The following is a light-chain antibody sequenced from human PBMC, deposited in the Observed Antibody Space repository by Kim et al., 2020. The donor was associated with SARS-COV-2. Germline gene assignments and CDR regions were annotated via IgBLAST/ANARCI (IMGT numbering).Light chain of an antibody. V-gene: IGLV3-19*01. CDR2: GKN. CDR1: SLRSYY. CDR3: NSRDSNNNVL. Sequence: SSELTQDPAVSVALGQTVRITCRGDSLRSYYATWYQQKPGQAPILVIYGKNNRPSGIPDRFSGSSSGNTASLTITGTQAGDEADYYCNSRDSNNNVLFGG. J-gene: IGLJ2*01.